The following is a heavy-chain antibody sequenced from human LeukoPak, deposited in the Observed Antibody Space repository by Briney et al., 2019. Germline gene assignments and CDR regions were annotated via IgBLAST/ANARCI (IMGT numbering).Heavy chain of an antibody. Sequence: EASVKVSCTPSGYTFTSYALSWVRQAPGQGLEWMGWISTYSGNTNYAQKLQGRITMTIETSTSTAYMELRSLRSDDTAVYYCARGGSRVVTYGNFDYWGQGTLVTVSS. CDR3: ARGGSRVVTYGNFDY. CDR1: GYTFTSYA. D-gene: IGHD2-21*02. V-gene: IGHV1-18*01. J-gene: IGHJ4*02. CDR2: ISTYSGNT.